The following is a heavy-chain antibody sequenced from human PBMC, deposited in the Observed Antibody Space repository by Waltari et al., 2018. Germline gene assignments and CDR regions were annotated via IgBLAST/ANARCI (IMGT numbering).Heavy chain of an antibody. Sequence: EVQLLESGGGWVQVGGSLRLSCAASGFSFNTYWMTWVRQAPGKGLEGVANIKNDGSQTYYGESVKGRFTISRDNAGNSLYLQMHSLRAEDTAVYYCARDSIYSGFYSYNYGMDVWGQGTTVTVSS. V-gene: IGHV3-7*01. J-gene: IGHJ6*01. CDR1: GFSFNTYW. D-gene: IGHD5-12*01. CDR3: ARDSIYSGFYSYNYGMDV. CDR2: IKNDGSQT.